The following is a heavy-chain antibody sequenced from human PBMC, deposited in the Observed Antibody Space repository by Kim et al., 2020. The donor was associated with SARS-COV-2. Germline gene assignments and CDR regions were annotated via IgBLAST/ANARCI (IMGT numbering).Heavy chain of an antibody. CDR1: GGSISSYY. Sequence: SETLSLTCTVSGGSISSYYWSWIRQPPGKGLEWIGYIYYSGSTNYNPSLKSRVTISVDTSKNQFSLKLSSVTAADTAVYYCARDPSDSYGFVDYYGMDVWGQGTTVTVSS. CDR3: ARDPSDSYGFVDYYGMDV. CDR2: IYYSGST. D-gene: IGHD5-18*01. J-gene: IGHJ6*02. V-gene: IGHV4-59*13.